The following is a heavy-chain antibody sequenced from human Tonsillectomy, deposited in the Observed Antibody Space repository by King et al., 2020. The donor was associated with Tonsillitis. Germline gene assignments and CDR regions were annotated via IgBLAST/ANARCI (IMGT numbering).Heavy chain of an antibody. V-gene: IGHV4-59*01. Sequence: VQLQESGPGLVKPSETLSLTCTVSGGSISSYYWSWIRQPPGKGLEWIGYIYYSGSTNYNPSLKSRVTISVDTSKNQFSLKLSSVTAADTAVYYCARDIPFWGGGSRGFFDSWAQGTLVTVSS. CDR1: GGSISSYY. CDR2: IYYSGST. CDR3: ARDIPFWGGGSRGFFDS. D-gene: IGHD3-16*01. J-gene: IGHJ4*02.